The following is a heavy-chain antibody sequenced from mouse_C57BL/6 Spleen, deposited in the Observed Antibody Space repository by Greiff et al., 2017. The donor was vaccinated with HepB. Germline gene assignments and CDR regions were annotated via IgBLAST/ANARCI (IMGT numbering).Heavy chain of an antibody. CDR1: GYTFTSYW. V-gene: IGHV1-69*01. CDR3: ARVEGSSGYLWFAY. CDR2: IDPSDSYT. J-gene: IGHJ3*01. D-gene: IGHD3-2*02. Sequence: QVQLQQPGAELVMPGASVKLSCKASGYTFTSYWMHWVKQRPGQGLEWIGEIDPSDSYTNYNQKFKGKSTLTVDKSSSTAYMQLSSLTSEDAAVYYCARVEGSSGYLWFAYWGQGTLVTVS.